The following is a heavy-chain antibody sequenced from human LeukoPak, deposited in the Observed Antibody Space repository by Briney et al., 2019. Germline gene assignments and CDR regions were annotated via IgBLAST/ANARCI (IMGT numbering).Heavy chain of an antibody. CDR1: GFTFSSSG. J-gene: IGHJ5*02. CDR3: AKDTTPPKAGLDP. Sequence: GGSLRLSCAASGFTFSSSGMHWVRQAPGKGLEWVAFIRYDGSNKYYADSVKGRFTISRDNSKYTLYLQMNSLRAEDTAVYYCAKDTTPPKAGLDPWGQGTLVTVSS. CDR2: IRYDGSNK. D-gene: IGHD1-14*01. V-gene: IGHV3-30*02.